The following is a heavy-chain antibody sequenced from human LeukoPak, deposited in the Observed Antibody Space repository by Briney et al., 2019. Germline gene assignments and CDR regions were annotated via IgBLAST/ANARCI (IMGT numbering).Heavy chain of an antibody. CDR1: GFTFSSYA. CDR3: ANAPFIPSYSYDGMDV. D-gene: IGHD3-16*01. Sequence: PGGSLRLSCAASGFTFSSYAMSWVRQAPGKGLEWVSAISGSGGSTYYADSVKGRFTISRDNSKNTLYLQMNSLRAEDTAVYYCANAPFIPSYSYDGMDVWGQGTTVTVSS. J-gene: IGHJ6*02. V-gene: IGHV3-23*01. CDR2: ISGSGGST.